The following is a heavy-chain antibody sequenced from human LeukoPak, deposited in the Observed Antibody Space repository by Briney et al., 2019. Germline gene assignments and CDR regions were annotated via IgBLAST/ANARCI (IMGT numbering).Heavy chain of an antibody. D-gene: IGHD6-13*01. J-gene: IGHJ6*04. CDR2: IIPIFGTA. Sequence: ASVKVSCKASGGTFSSYAISWVRQAPGQGLEWMGGIIPIFGTANYAQKFQGRVTITADKSTSTAYMELSSLRSEDTAVYYCARGTLSWDHYYYYGMDVWGKGTTVTASS. V-gene: IGHV1-69*06. CDR3: ARGTLSWDHYYYYGMDV. CDR1: GGTFSSYA.